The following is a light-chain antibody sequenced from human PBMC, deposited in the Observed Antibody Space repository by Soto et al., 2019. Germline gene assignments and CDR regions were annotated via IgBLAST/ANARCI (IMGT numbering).Light chain of an antibody. J-gene: IGLJ1*01. Sequence: QSALTQPASVSGSPGQTITISCTGTSSDVGGYNYVSWYQQHPGKAPKLIIYDVSNRPSGVSNRFSGSKSGTTASLTISGPQAEDEDDYYCSSYTSSSTPDVFGTGTKVTVL. CDR1: SSDVGGYNY. V-gene: IGLV2-14*01. CDR3: SSYTSSSTPDV. CDR2: DVS.